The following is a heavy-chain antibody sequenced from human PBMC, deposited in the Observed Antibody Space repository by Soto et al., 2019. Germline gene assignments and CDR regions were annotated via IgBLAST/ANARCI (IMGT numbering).Heavy chain of an antibody. D-gene: IGHD2-15*01. CDR3: ARDRNVVVPAAIPYVDV. Sequence: LRLSCAASGFNFNTYWMGWVRQAPGKGLEWVANIKQDGSEKYYGDSVRGRFTISRDNANNSLYLHMNSVRAEDTAVYFCARDRNVVVPAAIPYVDVWGQGTTVTVSS. CDR1: GFNFNTYW. V-gene: IGHV3-7*03. CDR2: IKQDGSEK. J-gene: IGHJ6*02.